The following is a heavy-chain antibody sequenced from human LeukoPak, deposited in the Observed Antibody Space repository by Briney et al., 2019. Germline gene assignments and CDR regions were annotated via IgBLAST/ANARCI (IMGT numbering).Heavy chain of an antibody. D-gene: IGHD3-22*01. CDR1: GFTFSGYY. CDR3: ARDTHRVVVITTPHAFDI. CDR2: ISSSGSTI. J-gene: IGHJ3*02. Sequence: GGSLRLSCAASGFTFSGYYMSWIRQAPGKGLEWVSYISSSGSTIYYADSVKGRFTISRDNAKNSLYLQMNSLRAEDTAVYYCARDTHRVVVITTPHAFDIWGQGTMVTVSS. V-gene: IGHV3-11*01.